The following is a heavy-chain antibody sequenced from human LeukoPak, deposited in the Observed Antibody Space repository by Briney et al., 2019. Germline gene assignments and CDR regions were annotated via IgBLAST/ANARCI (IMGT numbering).Heavy chain of an antibody. Sequence: PGGSLRLSCAASGFTFSSYWLTWVRDRPRKGQERVANIKQAGSEKYYVDSVRGRFAISTDNAKNSPYPQMNSLRAEDTAVYYSAIDLRMLQLGFHFYYMDVWGKGNTVTVSS. D-gene: IGHD2-8*01. CDR3: AIDLRMLQLGFHFYYMDV. CDR2: IKQAGSEK. V-gene: IGHV3-7*01. J-gene: IGHJ6*03. CDR1: GFTFSSYW.